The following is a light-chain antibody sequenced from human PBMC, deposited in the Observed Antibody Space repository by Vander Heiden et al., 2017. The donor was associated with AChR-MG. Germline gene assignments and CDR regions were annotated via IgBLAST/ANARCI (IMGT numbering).Light chain of an antibody. CDR2: DAS. V-gene: IGKV3-15*01. CDR1: QNISSH. J-gene: IGKJ5*01. CDR3: QQDNNWPIT. Sequence: IILTQSPPTLSASPGERVTISCRARQNISSHLAWYQHKPGQAPRLLIYDASSRVTGIPVQFSGSRSGTDFTLTIDSLQSEDFAVYYCQQDNNWPITFGQRTRLEI.